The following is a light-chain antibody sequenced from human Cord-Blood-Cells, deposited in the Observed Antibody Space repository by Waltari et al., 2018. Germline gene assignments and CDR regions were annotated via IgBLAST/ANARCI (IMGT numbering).Light chain of an antibody. CDR1: QSVSSY. V-gene: IGKV3-11*01. Sequence: EIVLTQSHATLSLSPGERATLSCRASQSVSSYLAWYQQKPGQAPRLLIYDASNRATGIPARFSGSGSGTDFTLTISSLEPEDFAVYYCQQRSNWPPITFGQGTRLEIK. CDR3: QQRSNWPPIT. CDR2: DAS. J-gene: IGKJ5*01.